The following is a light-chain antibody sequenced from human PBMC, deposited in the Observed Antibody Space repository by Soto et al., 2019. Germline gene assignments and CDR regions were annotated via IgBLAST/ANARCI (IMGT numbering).Light chain of an antibody. CDR3: NSYTSSSTNV. V-gene: IGLV2-14*01. J-gene: IGLJ1*01. CDR1: SSDVGYYNY. Sequence: QSALTQPASVSGSPGQSITMSCTGTSSDVGYYNYVSWYQQHPGKAPKLMIYEVSNRPSGVSNRFSGSKSGNTASLTLSGLQVEAEDDAYCNSYTSSSTNVFGTGTKLTVL. CDR2: EVS.